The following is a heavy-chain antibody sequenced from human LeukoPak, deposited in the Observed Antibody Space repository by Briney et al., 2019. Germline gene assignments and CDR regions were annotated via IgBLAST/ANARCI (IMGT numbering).Heavy chain of an antibody. V-gene: IGHV3-23*01. D-gene: IGHD2-2*02. J-gene: IGHJ4*02. CDR1: GFTFSSYA. Sequence: GGSLRLSCAASGFTFSSYAMSWVRQAPGKGLEWVSVISGSGGSTYYADSVKGRFTISRDNSKNTLYLQMNSLRAEDTAVYYCAKVPARSVVVPAAIVYYFDYWGQGTLVTVSS. CDR3: AKVPARSVVVPAAIVYYFDY. CDR2: ISGSGGST.